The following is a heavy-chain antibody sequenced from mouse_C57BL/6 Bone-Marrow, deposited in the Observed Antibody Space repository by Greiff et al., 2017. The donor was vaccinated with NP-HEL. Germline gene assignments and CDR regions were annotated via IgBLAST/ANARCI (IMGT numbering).Heavy chain of an antibody. D-gene: IGHD1-1*01. CDR1: GYTFTNYW. CDR3: ARRIYYYGSFDV. J-gene: IGHJ1*03. CDR2: IYPGGGYT. V-gene: IGHV1-63*01. Sequence: QVQLQQSGAELVRPGTSVKMSCKASGYTFTNYWIGWAKQRPGHGLEWIGDIYPGGGYTNYNQKFKGKATLTVDTSSSTAYMQLSSLTSEDSAVYYCARRIYYYGSFDVWGTGTTVTVSS.